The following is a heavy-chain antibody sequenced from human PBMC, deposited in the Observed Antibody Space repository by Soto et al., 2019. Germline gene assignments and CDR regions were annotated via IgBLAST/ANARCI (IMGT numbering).Heavy chain of an antibody. V-gene: IGHV3-23*01. CDR2: LSASSRNT. D-gene: IGHD3-22*01. CDR3: AKGRDTRGYYSSAFDV. Sequence: EVQLLESGGGLVQPGGSLSRSCVASGFTFSSYAMSWVRQAPGKGLVWVSILSASSRNTDSADSVRGRVTISRDNSKKTLYLQIDNVRVEHTAGYYCAKGRDTRGYYSSAFDVWGQGTLVTVSS. CDR1: GFTFSSYA. J-gene: IGHJ4*02.